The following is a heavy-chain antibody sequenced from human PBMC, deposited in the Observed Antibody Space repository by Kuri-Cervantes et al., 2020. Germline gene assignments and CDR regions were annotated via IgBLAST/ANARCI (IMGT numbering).Heavy chain of an antibody. CDR3: ARERRSAWYSSGYYYGDAFDI. Sequence: ASVKVSCKASGFTFTDYYMHWLRQAPGQGLEWMGWINTNSGGTIYAQNFQGRVTLTRDTSISTAYMELSSLTSDDTAVYYCARERRSAWYSSGYYYGDAFDIWGQGTMVTVSS. J-gene: IGHJ3*02. CDR2: INTNSGGT. V-gene: IGHV1-2*02. CDR1: GFTFTDYY. D-gene: IGHD3-22*01.